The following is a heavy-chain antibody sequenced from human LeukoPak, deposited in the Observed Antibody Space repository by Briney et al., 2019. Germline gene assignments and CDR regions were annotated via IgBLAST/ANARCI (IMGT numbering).Heavy chain of an antibody. CDR3: ANFQTVGVKPFEH. CDR2: IRYDGSNK. CDR1: GFTFSSYG. J-gene: IGHJ5*02. D-gene: IGHD1-26*01. V-gene: IGHV3-30*02. Sequence: GGSLRLSCAASGFTFSSYGMHWVRQAPGKGLEWVAFIRYDGSNKYYADSVKGRFTISRDNSKNTLYLQMNSLRVEDTAVYYCANFQTVGVKPFEHWGQGTLVTVSS.